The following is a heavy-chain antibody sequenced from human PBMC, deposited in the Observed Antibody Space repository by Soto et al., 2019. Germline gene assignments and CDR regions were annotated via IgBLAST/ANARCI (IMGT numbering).Heavy chain of an antibody. CDR1: GLTYSNTYW. CDR3: ATGVDGYLFDY. Sequence: LSCVASGLTYSNTYWMSWVRQTPAKGLEWVANIRQDGSEKAHLDSVRGRFTISRDNVKKSVYLQMNTLRDDDTAVYFCATGVDGYLFDYWGPGPLVTVSS. D-gene: IGHD6-25*01. J-gene: IGHJ4*02. CDR2: IRQDGSEK. V-gene: IGHV3-7*03.